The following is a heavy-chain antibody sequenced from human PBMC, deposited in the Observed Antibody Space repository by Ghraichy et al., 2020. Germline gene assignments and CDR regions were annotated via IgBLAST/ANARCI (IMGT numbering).Heavy chain of an antibody. CDR3: ARVALYDYVWGSSPDY. CDR2: INPNSGGT. J-gene: IGHJ4*02. Sequence: ASVKVSCKASGYTFTGYYMHWVRQAPGQGLEWMGWINPNSGGTNYAQKFQGRVTMTRDTSISPAYMELSRLRSDDTAVYYCARVALYDYVWGSSPDYWGQGTLVTVSS. CDR1: GYTFTGYY. V-gene: IGHV1-2*02. D-gene: IGHD3-16*01.